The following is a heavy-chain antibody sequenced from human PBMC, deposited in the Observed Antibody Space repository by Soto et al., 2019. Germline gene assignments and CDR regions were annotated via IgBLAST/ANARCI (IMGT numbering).Heavy chain of an antibody. D-gene: IGHD3-22*01. Sequence: QHSGCLRLSLSASAFHTCSYARHWVRQDTGKGLEWVSAISGSGGSTYYADSVKGRFTISRDNSKNTLYLQMNSLRAEDTAVYYCAKLDEYYDSSGYDYWGQGTLVSVSS. CDR3: AKLDEYYDSSGYDY. CDR1: AFHTCSYA. J-gene: IGHJ4*02. V-gene: IGHV3-23*01. CDR2: ISGSGGST.